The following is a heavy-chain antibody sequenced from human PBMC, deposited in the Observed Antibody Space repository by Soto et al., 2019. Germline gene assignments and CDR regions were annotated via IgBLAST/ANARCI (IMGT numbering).Heavy chain of an antibody. J-gene: IGHJ4*02. CDR3: ARDYYGRNSPNPCDY. CDR1: GFTFSSYS. Sequence: GGSLRLACAASGFTFSSYSMNWVRQAPGKGLEWVSSISSSSSYIYYADSVKGRFTISRDNAKNSLYLQMNSLRAEDTAVYYCARDYYGRNSPNPCDYWGQGTLVTVSS. V-gene: IGHV3-21*01. CDR2: ISSSSSYI. D-gene: IGHD4-17*01.